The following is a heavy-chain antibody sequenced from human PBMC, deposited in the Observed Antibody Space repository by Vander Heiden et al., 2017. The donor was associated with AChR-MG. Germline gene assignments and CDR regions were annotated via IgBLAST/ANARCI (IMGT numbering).Heavy chain of an antibody. D-gene: IGHD5-12*01. CDR3: AKGQTYLVPTNYFDD. CDR1: GFTFDGYA. V-gene: IGHV3-9*01. CDR2: ISWNSDII. J-gene: IGHJ4*02. Sequence: EVKLVESGGGLVQPGRSLRLSCAASGFTFDGYAMYWVRQAPGKGLEWVSGISWNSDIIVYADSVKGRFTISRDNAKNSLYLHMNSLTTEDTAVYYCAKGQTYLVPTNYFDDWGQGTPVTGSS.